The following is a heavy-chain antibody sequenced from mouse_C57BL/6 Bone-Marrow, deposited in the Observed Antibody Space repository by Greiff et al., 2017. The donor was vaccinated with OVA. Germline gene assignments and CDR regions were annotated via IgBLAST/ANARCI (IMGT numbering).Heavy chain of an antibody. D-gene: IGHD1-1*01. CDR3: ARGIYYYGSSYVDFDF. CDR1: GYTFTSYW. J-gene: IGHJ1*03. Sequence: QVQLQQPGAELVMPGASVKLSCKASGYTFTSYWMNWVKQRPGQGLEWIGEIDPSDSYTNYNQKFKGKSTLTVDKSSSTAYMQLSSLTSEDSAVYYCARGIYYYGSSYVDFDFWCTGTTVTVSS. V-gene: IGHV1-69*01. CDR2: IDPSDSYT.